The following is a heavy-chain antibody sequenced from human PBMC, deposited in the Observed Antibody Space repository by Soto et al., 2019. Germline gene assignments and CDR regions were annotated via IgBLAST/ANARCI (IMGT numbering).Heavy chain of an antibody. V-gene: IGHV4-34*01. J-gene: IGHJ3*02. CDR3: ARTYGSGSRGTLDI. CDR2: INYSGST. Sequence: QVQLQQWGAGLLKSSETLSLTCAVYGGSFSGYYWSWIRQPPGKGLEWIGEINYSGSTNYNPSLKSRVTISVATPKTQLSLKLSSVTAADTAVYYCARTYGSGSRGTLDIWGQGTMVTVSS. CDR1: GGSFSGYY. D-gene: IGHD3-10*01.